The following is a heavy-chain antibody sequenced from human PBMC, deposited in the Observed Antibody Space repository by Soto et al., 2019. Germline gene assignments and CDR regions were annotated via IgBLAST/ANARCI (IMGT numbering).Heavy chain of an antibody. V-gene: IGHV1-69*13. D-gene: IGHD3-10*01. CDR3: ARVTMGYFDY. CDR1: GYAFTSSD. CDR2: MNPSSGTA. Sequence: SWKVSCKASGYAFTSSDINWVRQASGQGLEWRGWMNPSSGTANYAQKFQGRVTITADESTSTAYMELSSLRSEDTAVYYCARVTMGYFDYWGQGTLVTVSS. J-gene: IGHJ4*02.